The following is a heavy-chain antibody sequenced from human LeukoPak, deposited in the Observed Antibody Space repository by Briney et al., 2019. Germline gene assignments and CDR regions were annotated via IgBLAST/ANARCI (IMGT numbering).Heavy chain of an antibody. Sequence: SGGSLRLSCVASGFTFSTHWMSWVRQVPGKGLEWVANIKEDGSAKYYVASVKGRFTISRDNAKKSLSLQMDSMRAEDSAVYYCASGYLDDFWSGPFWGQGTQVTVSS. CDR3: ASGYLDDFWSGPF. V-gene: IGHV3-7*01. CDR1: GFTFSTHW. D-gene: IGHD3-3*01. J-gene: IGHJ4*02. CDR2: IKEDGSAK.